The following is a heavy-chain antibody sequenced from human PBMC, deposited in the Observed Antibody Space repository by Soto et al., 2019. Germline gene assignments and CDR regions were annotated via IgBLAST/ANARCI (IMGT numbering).Heavy chain of an antibody. J-gene: IGHJ6*02. CDR2: INHSGST. V-gene: IGHV4-34*01. CDR1: GGSFSGYY. CDR3: ARGEIYYYYYGMDV. Sequence: SENLSLTCAVYGGSFSGYYWSCIRQPPGKGLEWIGEINHSGSTNYNPSLKSRVTISVDTSKNQFSLKLSSVTAADTAVYYCARGEIYYYYYGMDVWGQGTTVTVSS.